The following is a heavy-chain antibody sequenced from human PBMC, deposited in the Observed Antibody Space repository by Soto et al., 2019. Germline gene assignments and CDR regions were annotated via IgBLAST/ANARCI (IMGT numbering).Heavy chain of an antibody. CDR1: GGSISSGDYY. D-gene: IGHD3-10*01. V-gene: IGHV4-30-4*01. Sequence: SETLSLTCTVSGGSISSGDYYWSWIRQPPGKGLEWIGYIYYSGSTYYNPSLKSRVTISVDTSKNQFSLKLSSVTAADTAVYYCARAIRITMVRGVINWFDPWGQGTLVTVSS. J-gene: IGHJ5*02. CDR3: ARAIRITMVRGVINWFDP. CDR2: IYYSGST.